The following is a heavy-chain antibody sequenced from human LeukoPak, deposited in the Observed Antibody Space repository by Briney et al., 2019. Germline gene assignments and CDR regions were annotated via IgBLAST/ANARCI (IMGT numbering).Heavy chain of an antibody. V-gene: IGHV1-46*01. J-gene: IGHJ4*02. CDR1: GYTFTSYY. D-gene: IGHD3-22*01. Sequence: ASVKVSCKASGYTFTSYYMHWVRQARGQGLEWMGIINPSGGSTSYAQKFQGRVTMTRDTSTSTVYMELSSLRSEDTAVYYCARDSIPRDYDSSASEYWGQGTLVTVSS. CDR3: ARDSIPRDYDSSASEY. CDR2: INPSGGST.